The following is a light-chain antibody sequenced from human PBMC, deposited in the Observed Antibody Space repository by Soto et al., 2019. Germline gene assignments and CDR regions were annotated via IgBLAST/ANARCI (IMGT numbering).Light chain of an antibody. CDR2: LEGSGSY. CDR1: SGHSSYI. J-gene: IGLJ3*02. V-gene: IGLV4-60*02. Sequence: QLVLTQSSSASASLGSSVKLTCTLSSGHSSYIIAWHQQQPGKAPRYLMKLEGSGSYNKGSEVPDRFSGSSSGADRHLTISNLQFEDEADYYCETWDFNTRVFGGGTKLTVL. CDR3: ETWDFNTRV.